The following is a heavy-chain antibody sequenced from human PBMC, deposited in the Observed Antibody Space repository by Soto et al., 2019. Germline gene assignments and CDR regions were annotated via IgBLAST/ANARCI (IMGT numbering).Heavy chain of an antibody. J-gene: IGHJ6*02. CDR3: ARVVVSYFGMDV. Sequence: PAETLSLTCSAPGFAISSYYWSWVRQPAGKGLEWIGRVFSSGSTNYNASLKNRVTMSIDTSKNEVSLALRSVTGADTAVYYCARVVVSYFGMDVWGPGTTVTVSS. V-gene: IGHV4-4*07. CDR2: VFSSGST. CDR1: GFAISSYY. D-gene: IGHD2-15*01.